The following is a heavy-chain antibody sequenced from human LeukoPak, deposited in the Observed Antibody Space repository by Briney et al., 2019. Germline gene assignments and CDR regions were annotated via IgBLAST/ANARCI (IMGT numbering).Heavy chain of an antibody. CDR1: GFTFSSYS. V-gene: IGHV3-48*04. J-gene: IGHJ4*02. CDR3: ARDNGGFLDPIPNKIDY. Sequence: GGSLRLSCAASGFTFSSYSMNWVRQAPGKGLEWVSYISGSSGTLYYADSVRGRFTISRDNAKNSLYLQMNSLRAEDTAVYYCARDNGGFLDPIPNKIDYWGQGTLVTVSS. D-gene: IGHD3/OR15-3a*01. CDR2: ISGSSGTL.